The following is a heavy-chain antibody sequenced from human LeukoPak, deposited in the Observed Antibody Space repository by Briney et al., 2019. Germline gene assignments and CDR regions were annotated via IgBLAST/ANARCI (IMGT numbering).Heavy chain of an antibody. D-gene: IGHD6-13*01. Sequence: PSQTLSLTCTVSGGSISSGDYYWSRIRQPPGKGLEWIGYIYYSGSTYYNPSLKSRVTISVDTSKNQFSLKLSSVTAADTAVYYCARVVAAAGTPDYWGQGTLVTVSS. CDR1: GGSISSGDYY. J-gene: IGHJ4*02. CDR2: IYYSGST. CDR3: ARVVAAAGTPDY. V-gene: IGHV4-30-4*01.